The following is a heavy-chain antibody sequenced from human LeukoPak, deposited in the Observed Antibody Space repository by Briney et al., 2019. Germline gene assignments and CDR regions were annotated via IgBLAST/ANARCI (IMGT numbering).Heavy chain of an antibody. CDR1: GFTFSSYG. Sequence: PGGSLGLSCAASGFTFSSYGMHWVRQAPGKGLEWVAFIRYDGSNKYYADSVKGRFTISRDNSKNTLYLQMNSLRAEDTAVYYCAKENAAPHDYWGQGTLVTVSS. V-gene: IGHV3-30*02. CDR3: AKENAAPHDY. D-gene: IGHD6-13*01. CDR2: IRYDGSNK. J-gene: IGHJ4*02.